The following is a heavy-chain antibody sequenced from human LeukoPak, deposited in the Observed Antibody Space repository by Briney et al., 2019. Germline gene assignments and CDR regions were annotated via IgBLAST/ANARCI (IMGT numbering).Heavy chain of an antibody. Sequence: PGGSLRLSCAASGFTVSSNYMSWVRQAPGKGLEWVSGISGSGVTDYADSVKGRFTISRDNSKNTLYLQMNSLRAEDTAVYYCAKVVVPAAPGAFDIWGQGTMVTVSS. J-gene: IGHJ3*02. CDR2: ISGSGVT. CDR1: GFTVSSNY. V-gene: IGHV3-53*01. CDR3: AKVVVPAAPGAFDI. D-gene: IGHD2-2*01.